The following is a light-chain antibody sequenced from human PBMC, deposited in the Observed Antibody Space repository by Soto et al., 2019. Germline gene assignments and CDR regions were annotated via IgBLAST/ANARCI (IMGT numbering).Light chain of an antibody. CDR3: CSYAGTTWE. CDR1: SSDFGGYDY. V-gene: IGLV2-11*02. CDR2: DVV. J-gene: IGLJ3*02. Sequence: QSVLTQPRSVSGSPGQSVTISCTGASSDFGGYDYVSWYQQRPGEAPRLSIYDVVKRPLGVPDRFSGSKSGNTASLTISGLQPEDEGDYYCCSYAGTTWEFGGGTQVTVL.